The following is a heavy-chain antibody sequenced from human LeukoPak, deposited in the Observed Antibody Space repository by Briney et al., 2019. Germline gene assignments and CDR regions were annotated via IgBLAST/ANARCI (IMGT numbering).Heavy chain of an antibody. D-gene: IGHD2-21*02. J-gene: IGHJ6*02. CDR2: IYGDGSST. Sequence: PGGSLRLSCAASGLTSSSYWMHWVRQAPGKGLVWVSLIYGDGSSTSYADSVKGRFTISRDNAKNTLYLQMNSLRAEDTAVYYCVRDEDGVTPLDVWGQGTTVTVSS. V-gene: IGHV3-74*01. CDR1: GLTSSSYW. CDR3: VRDEDGVTPLDV.